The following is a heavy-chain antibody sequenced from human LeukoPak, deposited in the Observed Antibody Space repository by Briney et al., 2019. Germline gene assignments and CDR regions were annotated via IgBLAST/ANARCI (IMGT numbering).Heavy chain of an antibody. Sequence: PSETLSLTCTASGYSIANAYYWGWIRQPPGQGLEWIGYIYYSGSTNYNPSLKSRVTISVDTSKNQFSLKLSSVTAADTAVYYCARARFLDDYYYMDVWGKGTTVTVSS. CDR1: GYSIANAYY. CDR3: ARARFLDDYYYMDV. V-gene: IGHV4-59*01. J-gene: IGHJ6*03. CDR2: IYYSGST. D-gene: IGHD3/OR15-3a*01.